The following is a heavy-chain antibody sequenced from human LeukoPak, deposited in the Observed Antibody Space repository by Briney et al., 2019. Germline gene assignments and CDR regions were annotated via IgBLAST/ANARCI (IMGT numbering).Heavy chain of an antibody. CDR3: ARVAAAGTYWFDP. J-gene: IGHJ5*02. CDR1: GGSISSSNW. CDR2: IYHSGST. V-gene: IGHV4-4*02. D-gene: IGHD6-13*01. Sequence: SETLSLTCAVSGGSISSSNWWSWVRQPPGKGLEWIGEIYHSGSTNYNPSLKSRVTISVDKSKNQFSLKLSSVTAADTAVYYCARVAAAGTYWFDPWGQGTLVTVSS.